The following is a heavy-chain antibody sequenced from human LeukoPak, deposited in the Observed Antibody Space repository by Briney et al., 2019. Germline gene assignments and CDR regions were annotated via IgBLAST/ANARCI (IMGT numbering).Heavy chain of an antibody. D-gene: IGHD5-18*01. CDR2: IYYSGSI. V-gene: IGHV4-59*01. CDR1: GGSISSYC. CDR3: ARVRGYSYGDLFVEDAFDI. J-gene: IGHJ3*02. Sequence: PSETLSLTCTVSGGSISSYCWSWIRQPPGKGLEWIGYIYYSGSINYNPSLKSRLTISVDTSKNQFSLKLSSVTAADTAVYYCARVRGYSYGDLFVEDAFDIWGQGTMVTVSS.